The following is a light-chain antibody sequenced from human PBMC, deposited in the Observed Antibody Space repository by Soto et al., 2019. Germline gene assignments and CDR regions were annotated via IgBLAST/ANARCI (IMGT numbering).Light chain of an antibody. CDR2: KSS. CDR3: QQDVPYCA. Sequence: DIQMTQSPSTLSASVGDRVTITCRASQNISYWLDWYQQNPEKGPKLLIYKSSNLESGVPSRFTARGSGTEISHTIGSLQSDDFAHYYCQQDVPYCAFGQGTKMEIK. CDR1: QNISYW. J-gene: IGKJ1*01. V-gene: IGKV1-5*03.